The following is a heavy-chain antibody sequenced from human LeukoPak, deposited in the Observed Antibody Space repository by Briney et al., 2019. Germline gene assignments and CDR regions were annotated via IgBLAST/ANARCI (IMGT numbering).Heavy chain of an antibody. V-gene: IGHV1-69*05. CDR3: ARGDSRYYYDSSGYLDY. CDR2: IIPIFGTE. J-gene: IGHJ4*02. Sequence: GSSVKVSCKASGGTFSSYAISWVRQAPGQGLEGMGGIIPIFGTENYAQKFQGRVTITTDEATSTAYMELSSLRSEDTAVYYCARGDSRYYYDSSGYLDYWGQGNLVTVSS. CDR1: GGTFSSYA. D-gene: IGHD3-22*01.